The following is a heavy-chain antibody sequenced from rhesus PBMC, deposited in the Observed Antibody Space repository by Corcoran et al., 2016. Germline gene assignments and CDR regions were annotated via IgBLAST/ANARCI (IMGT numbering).Heavy chain of an antibody. V-gene: IGHV4-65*01. J-gene: IGHJ4*01. CDR3: AEARDY. Sequence: QVQLQESGPGLVKPSATLSLTCSVSGCSIRISHWWSWIRQPPGKGLEWIGYISGSRGSTYYNPSLKSRVTSSTDTSKNQFSLKLSSVTAADTAVYYCAEARDYWGQGVLVTVSS. CDR1: GCSIRISHW. CDR2: ISGSRGST.